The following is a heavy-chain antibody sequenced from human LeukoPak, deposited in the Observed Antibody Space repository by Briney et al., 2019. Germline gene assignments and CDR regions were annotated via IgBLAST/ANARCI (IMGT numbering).Heavy chain of an antibody. Sequence: ASVKVSCKASGYTFTSYYMHWVRQAPGQGLEWMGIINPSGGSTSYAQKFQGRVTMTRDTSTSTVYMELSSLRSEDTAVYYCARGTSLLRSLEYGMDVWGQGTTVTVSS. V-gene: IGHV1-46*01. CDR2: INPSGGST. CDR1: GYTFTSYY. D-gene: IGHD3-3*01. J-gene: IGHJ6*02. CDR3: ARGTSLLRSLEYGMDV.